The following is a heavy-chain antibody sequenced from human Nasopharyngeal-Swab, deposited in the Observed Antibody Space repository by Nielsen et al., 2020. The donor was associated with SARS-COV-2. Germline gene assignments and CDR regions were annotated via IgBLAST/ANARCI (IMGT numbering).Heavy chain of an antibody. CDR3: ARDSGRRRNDYGNSRHAFDI. V-gene: IGHV1-46*01. D-gene: IGHD4-17*01. Sequence: ASVKVSCKASGYTFTSYYMHCVRQAPGQVLEWLGIINPSGGSTSYEQKFQGRVTMTRDTSTSTVYMELSSLRSEDTAVYYCARDSGRRRNDYGNSRHAFDIWGQGTLVT. J-gene: IGHJ3*02. CDR2: INPSGGST. CDR1: GYTFTSYY.